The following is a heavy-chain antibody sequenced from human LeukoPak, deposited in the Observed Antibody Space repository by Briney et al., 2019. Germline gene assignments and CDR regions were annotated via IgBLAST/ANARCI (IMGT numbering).Heavy chain of an antibody. Sequence: GGSLRLSCAASGFGFSSYRMNWVRQAPGKGLEWVSSVSNSGDYIHYADSVKGRFTISRDNSKNSLYLQMSSLRAEDTAVYYCARVPSWKGYMDVWGKGTTVTVSS. CDR2: VSNSGDYI. CDR3: ARVPSWKGYMDV. V-gene: IGHV3-21*04. J-gene: IGHJ6*03. CDR1: GFGFSSYR. D-gene: IGHD1-1*01.